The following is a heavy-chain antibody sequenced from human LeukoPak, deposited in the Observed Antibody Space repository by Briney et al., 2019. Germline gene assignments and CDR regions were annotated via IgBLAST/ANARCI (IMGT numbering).Heavy chain of an antibody. V-gene: IGHV4-31*03. D-gene: IGHD3-22*01. J-gene: IGHJ6*02. CDR2: IYYSGST. CDR3: ARGYCDTAMDV. Sequence: SETLSLTCTVSGGSISSGGYYWSWIRQHPGKGLEWIGYIYYSGSTYYNPSLKSRVTISVDTSKNQFSLKLSSVTAADTAVYYCARGYCDTAMDVWGQGTTVTVSS. CDR1: GGSISSGGYY.